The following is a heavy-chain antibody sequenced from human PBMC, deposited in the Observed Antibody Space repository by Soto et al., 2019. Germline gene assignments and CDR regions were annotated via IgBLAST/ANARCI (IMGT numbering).Heavy chain of an antibody. D-gene: IGHD3-10*01. CDR2: IHHSGST. CDR3: ARHVFTTVVRGFLITFEYYSGLDV. Sequence: SETLSLTCTVSGGSVSSGSYYWSWIRQPPGKGLEWIGNIHHSGSTYYNPSLKSRVTISVDTSRDQFSLKLSSVTTADTAVYYCARHVFTTVVRGFLITFEYYSGLDVWGQGTTVTVSS. J-gene: IGHJ6*02. V-gene: IGHV4-39*01. CDR1: GGSVSSGSYY.